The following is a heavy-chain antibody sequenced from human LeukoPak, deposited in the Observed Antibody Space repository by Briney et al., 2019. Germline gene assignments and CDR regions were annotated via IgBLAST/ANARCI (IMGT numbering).Heavy chain of an antibody. V-gene: IGHV4-39*01. J-gene: IGHJ4*02. D-gene: IGHD5-24*01. CDR3: ARHVSSDGYNFFIDY. Sequence: SETLSLTCTVSDDSISGGDYYWSWIRQPPGKGLEWIGSIYYSGSTYYNPSLKSRVTISVDTSKNQFSLKLSSVTAADTAVYYCARHVSSDGYNFFIDYWGQGTLVTVSS. CDR1: DDSISGGDYY. CDR2: IYYSGST.